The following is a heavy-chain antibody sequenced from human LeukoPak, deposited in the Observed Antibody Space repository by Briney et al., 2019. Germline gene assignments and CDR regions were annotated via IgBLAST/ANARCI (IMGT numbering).Heavy chain of an antibody. J-gene: IGHJ4*02. V-gene: IGHV3-21*01. Sequence: GGSLRLSCAASGFTFSSYTMNWVRQAPGKGLEWVSSISSSSSSYLYYADSVKGRLTISGDNAKNSLYLQMNSLRAEDTAVYYCASAGLVYSSGWYLETTFDYWGQGTLVTVSS. CDR2: ISSSSSSYL. D-gene: IGHD6-13*01. CDR3: ASAGLVYSSGWYLETTFDY. CDR1: GFTFSSYT.